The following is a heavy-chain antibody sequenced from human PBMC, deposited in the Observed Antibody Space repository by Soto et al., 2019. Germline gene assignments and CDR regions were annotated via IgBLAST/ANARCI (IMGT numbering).Heavy chain of an antibody. CDR3: ARQVGYYYGSGSPLYYYYGMDV. CDR2: IYYSGST. V-gene: IGHV4-39*01. CDR1: GGSISSSSYY. J-gene: IGHJ6*02. Sequence: SETLSVTCTVSGGSISSSSYYWVWIRQPPGKGLEWIGSIYYSGSTYYNPSLKSRVTISVDTSKNQFSLKLSSVTAADTAVYYCARQVGYYYGSGSPLYYYYGMDVWGQGTTVTVSS. D-gene: IGHD3-10*01.